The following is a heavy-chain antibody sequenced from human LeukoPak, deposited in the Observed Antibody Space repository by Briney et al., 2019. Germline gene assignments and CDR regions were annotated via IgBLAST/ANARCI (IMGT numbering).Heavy chain of an antibody. V-gene: IGHV4-39*07. CDR3: ARAARMGSSWYFDY. J-gene: IGHJ4*02. CDR2: IYYSGST. D-gene: IGHD6-13*01. CDR1: GGSISSSSYY. Sequence: SETLSLTCTVSGGSISSSSYYWGWIRQPPGKGLEWIGSIYYSGSTYYNPSLKSRVTISVDTSKNQFSLKLSSVTAADTAVYYCARAARMGSSWYFDYWGQGTLVTVSS.